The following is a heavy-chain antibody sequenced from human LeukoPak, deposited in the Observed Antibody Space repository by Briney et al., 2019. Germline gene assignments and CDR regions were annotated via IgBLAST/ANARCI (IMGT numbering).Heavy chain of an antibody. V-gene: IGHV1-2*06. CDR1: GYSFIGYY. CDR2: INPNSGGT. D-gene: IGHD5/OR15-5a*01. CDR3: ASTILSEAETIF. J-gene: IGHJ2*01. Sequence: ASMKVSCKTSGYSFIGYYIHWVRQAPGQGFDWMGRINPNSGGTNYAQKFQGRVTMTRDTSISTAYMELSRLRSDDTAVYYCASTILSEAETIFWGRGTLVTVSS.